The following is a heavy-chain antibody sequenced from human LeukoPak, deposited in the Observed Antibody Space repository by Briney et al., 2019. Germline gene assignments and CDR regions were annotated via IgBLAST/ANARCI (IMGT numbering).Heavy chain of an antibody. CDR3: AGRPIWSDGSDY. CDR1: GFTFSNYG. J-gene: IGHJ4*02. CDR2: ISYDGSNK. V-gene: IGHV3-30*03. Sequence: GGSLRLSCAASGFTFSNYGMHWVRQAPGKGLAWVAVISYDGSNKYYADSVKGRFTISRDSSKNTLFLQMNSLRAEDTAVYYCAGRPIWSDGSDYWGQETLITVSS. D-gene: IGHD1-1*01.